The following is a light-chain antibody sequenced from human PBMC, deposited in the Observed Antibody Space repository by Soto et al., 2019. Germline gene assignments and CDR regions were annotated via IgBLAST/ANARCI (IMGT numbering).Light chain of an antibody. Sequence: DIQMTQSPSSVSASVGDRVTMTCRASQGINSWLAWYQQKPGKAPKLLIYAASNLQSGVPSRFSGSGSGTDFTLTISSLQPEDFATYYSQQANSFPWTFGQGTKVEIK. J-gene: IGKJ1*01. CDR3: QQANSFPWT. CDR1: QGINSW. V-gene: IGKV1-12*01. CDR2: AAS.